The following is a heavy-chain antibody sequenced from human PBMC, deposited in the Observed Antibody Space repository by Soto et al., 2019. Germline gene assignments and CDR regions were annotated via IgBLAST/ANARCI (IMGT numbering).Heavy chain of an antibody. D-gene: IGHD5-18*01. CDR3: ARGALQYRYGYYYCYGMEV. Sequence: ASVKVSCKASGYTFTSYDINWVRQATGQGLEWMGCMNPNSGNTGYAQNFQGRVTMTRNTSISTAYMELSSLRSEDTAVYYCARGALQYRYGYYYCYGMEVGGQGTTVPVSS. J-gene: IGHJ6*02. V-gene: IGHV1-8*01. CDR2: MNPNSGNT. CDR1: GYTFTSYD.